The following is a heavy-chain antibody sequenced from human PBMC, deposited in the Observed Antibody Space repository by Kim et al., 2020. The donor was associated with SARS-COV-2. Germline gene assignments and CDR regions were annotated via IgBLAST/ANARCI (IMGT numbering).Heavy chain of an antibody. Sequence: LSLTCAASGFTFSDYWMNWVRQAPGKGLEWVANTKHDGSEKYYVDSVKGRFTISKDNAKNSLYLQMNSLRAEDTALYYCSRVGGPNAFDIWGQGTLVTVSS. V-gene: IGHV3-7*05. CDR1: GFTFSDYW. CDR3: SRVGGPNAFDI. J-gene: IGHJ3*02. D-gene: IGHD3-16*01. CDR2: TKHDGSEK.